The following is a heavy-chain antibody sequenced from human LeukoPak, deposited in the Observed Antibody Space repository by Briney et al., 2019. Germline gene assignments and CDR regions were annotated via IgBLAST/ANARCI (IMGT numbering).Heavy chain of an antibody. J-gene: IGHJ4*02. CDR3: AREGVPYAGDY. Sequence: GGSLRLSCAASGFTFSNYWMRWVRQAPGKGLEWVANIKQDGSEKNYVDPVKGRFTISRDNAKNAQYLQMNSLRAVDTAIYYCAREGVPYAGDYWGQGTLVTVSS. D-gene: IGHD3-10*01. CDR2: IKQDGSEK. CDR1: GFTFSNYW. V-gene: IGHV3-7*01.